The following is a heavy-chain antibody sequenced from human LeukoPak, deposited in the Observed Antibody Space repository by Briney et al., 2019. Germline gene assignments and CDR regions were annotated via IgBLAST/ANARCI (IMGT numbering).Heavy chain of an antibody. J-gene: IGHJ4*02. CDR1: GFTFSSYA. D-gene: IGHD2-15*01. V-gene: IGHV3-23*01. Sequence: PGGSLRLSCAASGFTFSSYAMSWVRQAPGKGLEWVSAISGSGGSTYYADSVKGRFTISRDNSKYTLYLQMNSLRAEDTAVYYCAKDLGTVVVAATGYWGQGTLVTVSS. CDR3: AKDLGTVVVAATGY. CDR2: ISGSGGST.